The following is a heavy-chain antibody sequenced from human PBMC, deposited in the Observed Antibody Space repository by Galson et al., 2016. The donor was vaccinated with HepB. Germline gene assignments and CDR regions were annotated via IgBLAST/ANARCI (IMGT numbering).Heavy chain of an antibody. Sequence: SETLSLTCTVSGASIRSHNYYWGWIRQPPGKGLEWLGSIHYSGFTYNNPSLQSRVTISVDTSRNQFSLKVTSVTAADTAVYYCARENYVFYGMDGWGQGTTVTVS. CDR2: IHYSGFT. CDR1: GASIRSHNYY. CDR3: ARENYVFYGMDG. V-gene: IGHV4-39*02. J-gene: IGHJ6*02.